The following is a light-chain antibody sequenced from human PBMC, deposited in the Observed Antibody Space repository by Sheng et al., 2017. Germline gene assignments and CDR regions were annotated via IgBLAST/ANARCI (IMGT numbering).Light chain of an antibody. J-gene: IGKJ4*01. CDR3: QQYENLPPA. CDR1: QSISSY. Sequence: DIQMTQSPSSLSASVGDRVTITCRASQSISSYLNWYQQKPGKAPNLLIYDASNLKTGGPSRFSGSGSGTNFIFTINSLQPEDIATYYCQQYENLPPAFGGGTKVEMK. CDR2: DAS. V-gene: IGKV1-33*01.